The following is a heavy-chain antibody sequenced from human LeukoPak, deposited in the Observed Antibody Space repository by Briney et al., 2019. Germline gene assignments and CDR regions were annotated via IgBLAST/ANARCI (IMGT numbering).Heavy chain of an antibody. CDR3: TRDLEY. CDR2: ISSGGSVM. Sequence: PGGSLRLSCGASGYTFSDYTMNWVRQAPGKGPEWISYISSGGSVMHYADAVKGRFPISRDNVENSLYLQMNSLRVEDTAVYYCTRDLEYWGQGVLVTVSS. CDR1: GYTFSDYT. V-gene: IGHV3-48*01. J-gene: IGHJ4*02.